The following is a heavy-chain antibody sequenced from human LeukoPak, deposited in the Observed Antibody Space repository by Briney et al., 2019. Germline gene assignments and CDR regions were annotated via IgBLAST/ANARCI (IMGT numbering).Heavy chain of an antibody. D-gene: IGHD6-13*01. J-gene: IGHJ5*02. CDR2: IYYSGST. V-gene: IGHV4-39*01. Sequence: SETLSPTCTVSGGSISSSSYYWGWIRQPPGKGLEWIGSIYYSGSTYYNPSLKSRATISVDTSKNQFSLKLSSVTAANTAWYYCAIQGSAEVPRFDPLGEGGLVTVS. CDR3: AIQGSAEVPRFDP. CDR1: GGSISSSSYY.